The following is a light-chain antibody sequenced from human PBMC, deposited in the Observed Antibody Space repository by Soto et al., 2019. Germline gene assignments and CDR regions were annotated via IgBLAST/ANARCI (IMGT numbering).Light chain of an antibody. V-gene: IGKV3-15*01. CDR3: QHYNNWPYT. Sequence: EIVMTQSPATLSVSPGETATLSCRASQSVSSNLAWYQQKPGQAPRLLIYGASTRATDLPGRFSGSGSGTEFTLTISSLQSEDFAVYYCQHYNNWPYTFGQGTKLEIK. CDR1: QSVSSN. CDR2: GAS. J-gene: IGKJ2*01.